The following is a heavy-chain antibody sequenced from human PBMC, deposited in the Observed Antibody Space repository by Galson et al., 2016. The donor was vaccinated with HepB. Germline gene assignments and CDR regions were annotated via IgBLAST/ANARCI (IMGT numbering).Heavy chain of an antibody. Sequence: SLRLSCAASGFSFSRYGIHWVRQAPGKELEWVAFISYDGSEKDYADSVKGRFTISRDNSKNTVYMQANSLTAEDTAMYYCANIWLWAVATFDQWGQGTLVTVSS. CDR2: ISYDGSEK. CDR3: ANIWLWAVATFDQ. V-gene: IGHV3-30*04. J-gene: IGHJ4*02. CDR1: GFSFSRYG. D-gene: IGHD3-22*01.